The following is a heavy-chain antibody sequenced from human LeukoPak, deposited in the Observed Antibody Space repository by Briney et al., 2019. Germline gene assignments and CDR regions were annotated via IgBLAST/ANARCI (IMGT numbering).Heavy chain of an antibody. D-gene: IGHD5-18*01. CDR3: AGGPEYSYGYPNWFDP. CDR1: GFTFSSYS. Sequence: GGSLRLSCAASGFTFSSYSMNWVRQAPGKGLEWVSSISSSSSYIYYADSVKGRFTISRDNAKNSLYLQMNSLRAEDTAVYYCAGGPEYSYGYPNWFDPWGQGTLVTVSS. J-gene: IGHJ5*02. V-gene: IGHV3-21*01. CDR2: ISSSSSYI.